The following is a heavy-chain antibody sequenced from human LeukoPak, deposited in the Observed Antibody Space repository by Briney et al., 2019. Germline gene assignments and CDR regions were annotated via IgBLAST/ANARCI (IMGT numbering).Heavy chain of an antibody. CDR1: GYTFTSYD. D-gene: IGHD2-2*01. CDR2: MNPNSGKT. V-gene: IGHV1-8*03. Sequence: ASVKVSCKASGYTFTSYDISWVRQATGQGLEWMGWMNPNSGKTAYAQKFQGRVTITRNTSISTAYMEVSSLRSEDTAVYYCASGDCSSTSCYSFWGQGTLVTVSS. J-gene: IGHJ4*02. CDR3: ASGDCSSTSCYSF.